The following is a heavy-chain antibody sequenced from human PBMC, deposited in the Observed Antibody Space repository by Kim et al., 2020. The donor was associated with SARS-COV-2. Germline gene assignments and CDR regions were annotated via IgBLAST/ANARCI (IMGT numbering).Heavy chain of an antibody. CDR2: IYHSGST. Sequence: SETLSLTCAVSGGSISSSNWWSWVRQPPGKGLEWIGEIYHSGSTNYNPSLKSRVTISVDKSKNQFSLKLSSVTAADTAVYYCARKSITMVRGGGWFDPWGQGTLVTVSS. CDR1: GGSISSSNW. V-gene: IGHV4-4*02. J-gene: IGHJ5*02. D-gene: IGHD3-10*01. CDR3: ARKSITMVRGGGWFDP.